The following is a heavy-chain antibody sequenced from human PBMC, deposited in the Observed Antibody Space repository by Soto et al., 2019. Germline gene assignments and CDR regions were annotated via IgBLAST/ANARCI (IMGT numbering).Heavy chain of an antibody. J-gene: IGHJ4*02. CDR3: ARVGRITMVRGVIITDPGFDY. CDR1: GGSISSGDYY. D-gene: IGHD3-10*01. Sequence: QVQLQESGPGLVKPSQTLSLTCTVSGGSISSGDYYWSWIRQPPGKGLEWIGYIYYSGSTYYNPSLKSRVNISVDTSKNQFSLKRSSVHAADPAVYYCARVGRITMVRGVIITDPGFDYWGQGTLVTVSS. V-gene: IGHV4-30-4*01. CDR2: IYYSGST.